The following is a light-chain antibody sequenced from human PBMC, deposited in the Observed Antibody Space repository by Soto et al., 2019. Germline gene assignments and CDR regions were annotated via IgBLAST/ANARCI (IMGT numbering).Light chain of an antibody. CDR2: DAS. J-gene: IGKJ5*01. Sequence: EIVLTQSPATLSLSPGERATLSCGASQSVSSSYLAWYQQKPGLAPRLLIYDASSRATGIPDRFSGSGSGTDSTLTISRLEPEDFAVYYCQQYGSSPLITFGQGTRLEIK. V-gene: IGKV3D-20*01. CDR1: QSVSSSY. CDR3: QQYGSSPLIT.